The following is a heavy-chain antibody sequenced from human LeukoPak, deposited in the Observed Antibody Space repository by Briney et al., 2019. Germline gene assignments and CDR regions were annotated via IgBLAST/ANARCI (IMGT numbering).Heavy chain of an antibody. CDR1: GFTFSSYG. V-gene: IGHV3-30*18. D-gene: IGHD6-13*01. CDR3: AKDLIAAAGNPYYYGMDV. J-gene: IGHJ6*02. Sequence: GGSLRLSCAASGFTFSSYGMHWVRQAPGKGLEWVAVISYDGSNKYYADSVKGRFTISRDNSKNTLYLQMNSLRAEDTAVYYCAKDLIAAAGNPYYYGMDVWGQGTTVTVSS. CDR2: ISYDGSNK.